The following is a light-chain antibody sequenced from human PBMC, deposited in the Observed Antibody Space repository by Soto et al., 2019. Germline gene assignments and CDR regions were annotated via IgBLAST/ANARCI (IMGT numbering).Light chain of an antibody. J-gene: IGLJ2*01. CDR2: EVS. Sequence: SALTQPPSASGSPGQSVTISCTGTSSDVGGYNYVSWYQQHPGKAPKLMIYEVSKRPSGVPDRFSGSKSGNTASLTVSGLQAEDEADYYCSSYEGSNNLVFGGGTKLTVL. CDR3: SSYEGSNNLV. V-gene: IGLV2-8*01. CDR1: SSDVGGYNY.